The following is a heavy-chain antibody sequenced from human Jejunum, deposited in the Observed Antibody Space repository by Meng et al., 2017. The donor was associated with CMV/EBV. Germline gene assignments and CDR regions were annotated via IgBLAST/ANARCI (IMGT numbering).Heavy chain of an antibody. J-gene: IGHJ4*02. V-gene: IGHV4-34*01. Sequence: GGSFSGYYWSWIRQCPGQGLEWIGQINHSGSASYNPSLRRRVTISEDTSKNQFSLRLTSVTAADTAIYYCARKYCGSSNCYPFDYWGQGELVTVSS. CDR3: ARKYCGSSNCYPFDY. CDR1: GGSFSGYY. CDR2: INHSGSA. D-gene: IGHD2-2*01.